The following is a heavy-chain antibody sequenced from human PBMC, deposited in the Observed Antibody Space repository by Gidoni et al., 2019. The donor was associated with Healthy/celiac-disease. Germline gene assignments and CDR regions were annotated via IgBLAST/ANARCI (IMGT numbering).Heavy chain of an antibody. CDR2: SIPSVGTA. CDR3: ARWGRGYRGTRVFDY. J-gene: IGHJ4*02. V-gene: IGHV1-69*01. CDR1: GGTFSSYA. Sequence: QAQLVPSGAEVTKPGSSVKVSCKASGGTFSSYALSWVRQAPGQGLEGLGGSIPSVGTANYAQKVQGRVTITADESTSTAYMELSSLRSEDTAVYYCARWGRGYRGTRVFDYWGQGTLVTVSS. D-gene: IGHD5-12*01.